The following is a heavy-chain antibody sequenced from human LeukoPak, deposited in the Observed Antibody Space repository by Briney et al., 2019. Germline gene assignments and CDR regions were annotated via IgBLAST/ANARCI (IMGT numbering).Heavy chain of an antibody. CDR2: INAGNGNT. CDR1: GYTFTSYA. V-gene: IGHV1-3*01. Sequence: ASVTVSCKASGYTFTSYAMHWVRQAPGQRLEWMGWINAGNGNTKYSQKFQGRVTITRDTSASTAYMELSSLRSEDTAVYYCASSGDFWSGYLSNGDAFDIWGQGTMVTVSS. J-gene: IGHJ3*02. D-gene: IGHD3-3*01. CDR3: ASSGDFWSGYLSNGDAFDI.